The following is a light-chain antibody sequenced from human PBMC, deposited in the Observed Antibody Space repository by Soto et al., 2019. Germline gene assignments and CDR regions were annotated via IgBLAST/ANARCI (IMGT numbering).Light chain of an antibody. CDR2: EVS. V-gene: IGLV2-8*01. CDR1: SSDISGHNY. CDR3: SSYAGGNNGV. J-gene: IGLJ3*02. Sequence: QSALTQPPSASGSPGQSVTISCTGASSDISGHNYVSWYQQHPGKAPKLMIYEVSQRPSWVPDRFSASKSGNTASLTVSGLQAEDEADYYCSSYAGGNNGVFGGGTKVTVL.